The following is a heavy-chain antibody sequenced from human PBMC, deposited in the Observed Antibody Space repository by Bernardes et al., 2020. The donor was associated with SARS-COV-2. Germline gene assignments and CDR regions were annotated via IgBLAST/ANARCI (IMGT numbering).Heavy chain of an antibody. D-gene: IGHD3-22*01. CDR3: ARVVYDRNDSYYYYGLDV. CDR1: GGSIKSGSYY. Sequence: SETLSLTCTVSGGSIKSGSYYWSWIRQHPVKGLEWIGYIYYSGSTYYNPSLKSRVTMSVDTFNNQFSLRLSSVTAADTAVYYCARVVYDRNDSYYYYGLDVWGRGTTVTVS. J-gene: IGHJ6*02. CDR2: IYYSGST. V-gene: IGHV4-39*01.